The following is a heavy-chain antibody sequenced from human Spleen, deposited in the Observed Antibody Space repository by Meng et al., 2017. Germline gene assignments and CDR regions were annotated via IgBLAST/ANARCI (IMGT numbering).Heavy chain of an antibody. CDR3: AKAPTYYYDSSGYYYLY. CDR1: GFSFNNYV. V-gene: IGHV3-23*01. CDR2: IGQNSDFI. J-gene: IGHJ4*02. D-gene: IGHD3-22*01. Sequence: GESLKISCAASGFSFNNYVMNWVRQAPGKGLEWVSSIGQNSDFIYYADCVKGRFTISRDNSKNTLYLQMNSLRAEDTAVYYCAKAPTYYYDSSGYYYLYWGQGTLVTVSS.